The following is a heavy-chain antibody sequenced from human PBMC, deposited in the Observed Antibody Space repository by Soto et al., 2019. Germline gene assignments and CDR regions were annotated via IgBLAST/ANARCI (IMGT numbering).Heavy chain of an antibody. CDR2: IWYDETKK. V-gene: IGHV3-33*01. CDR3: ARDDYGMDV. Sequence: QERLVESGGGVVQPGTSLRLSCAASGFTFSNYAMHWVRQAPGMGLEWVVVIWYDETKKYYADSVKGRFTISRDSSKNTVYLQMNSLRAEDTAVYYCARDDYGMDVWGQGTTVTVSS. CDR1: GFTFSNYA. J-gene: IGHJ6*02.